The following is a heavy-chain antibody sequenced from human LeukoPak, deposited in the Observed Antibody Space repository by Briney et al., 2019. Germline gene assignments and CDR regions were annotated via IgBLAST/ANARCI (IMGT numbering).Heavy chain of an antibody. CDR1: GFTFSSYG. CDR2: ISGSGGST. CDR3: ARGASYVTSQWFDP. J-gene: IGHJ5*02. V-gene: IGHV3-23*01. Sequence: PTGGSLRLSCAASGFTFSSYGMSWVRQAPGKGLEWVSAISGSGGSTYYADSVKGRFTISRDNSKNTLYLQMNSLRAEDTAVYYCARGASYVTSQWFDPWGQGTQVTVSS. D-gene: IGHD2-21*02.